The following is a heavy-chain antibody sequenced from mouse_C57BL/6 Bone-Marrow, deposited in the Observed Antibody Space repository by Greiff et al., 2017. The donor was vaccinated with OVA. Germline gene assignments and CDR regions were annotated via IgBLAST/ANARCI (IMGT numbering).Heavy chain of an antibody. CDR2: LNPNNGGT. CDR1: GYTFTDYY. Sequence: VQLQQSGPELVKPGASVKISCKASGYTFTDYYMNWVKQSHGKSLERIGDLNPNNGGTSYNQKFKGKATLTVDKSSSTAYMELRSLTSEDSAVYYCARSITTRYFDVWGTGTTVTVSS. CDR3: ARSITTRYFDV. J-gene: IGHJ1*03. V-gene: IGHV1-26*01. D-gene: IGHD2-4*01.